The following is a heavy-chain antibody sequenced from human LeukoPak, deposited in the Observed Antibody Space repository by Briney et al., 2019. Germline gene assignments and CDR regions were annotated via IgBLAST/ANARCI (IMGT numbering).Heavy chain of an antibody. CDR3: VRVDGYYNTFDD. D-gene: IGHD5-24*01. CDR1: GFPFSTYS. J-gene: IGHJ4*02. Sequence: GGALRLSCATFGFPFSTYSISLLRQAPGKGLELVGNIKQDGRETKSVGSVKGRFNISRGNAKNSLYLELNSLKAEGTAVVFFVRVDGYYNTFDDWGEGTLVTVSS. CDR2: IKQDGRET. V-gene: IGHV3-7*01.